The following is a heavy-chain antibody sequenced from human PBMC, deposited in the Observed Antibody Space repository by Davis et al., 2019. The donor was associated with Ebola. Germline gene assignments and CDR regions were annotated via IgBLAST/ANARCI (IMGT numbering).Heavy chain of an antibody. Sequence: PGGSLRLSCVGSGFPFSPYAMSWVRQAPGKGLQWVSTLSGAGYNAYYADSVEGRFTISRDNSKNTLYLQMNSLGVDDTALYYCAKDQGRGPYGMDVWGQGTTVTVSS. V-gene: IGHV3-23*01. D-gene: IGHD2-15*01. CDR3: AKDQGRGPYGMDV. CDR1: GFPFSPYA. CDR2: LSGAGYNA. J-gene: IGHJ6*02.